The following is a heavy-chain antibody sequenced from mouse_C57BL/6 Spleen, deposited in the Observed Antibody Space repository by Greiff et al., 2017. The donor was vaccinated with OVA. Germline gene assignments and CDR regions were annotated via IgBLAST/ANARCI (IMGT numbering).Heavy chain of an antibody. V-gene: IGHV1-55*01. CDR1: GYTFTSYW. Sequence: QVQLKQSGAELVKPGASVKMSCQASGYTFTSYWITWVKQRPGQGLEWLGDIYPGSGSTNYNEKFKSKATLTADTSSSTAYMQLSSLTSEDSAVYYCAETVVGSCFGYWGQGTTVTVSS. CDR2: IYPGSGST. D-gene: IGHD1-1*01. CDR3: AETVVGSCFGY. J-gene: IGHJ2*01.